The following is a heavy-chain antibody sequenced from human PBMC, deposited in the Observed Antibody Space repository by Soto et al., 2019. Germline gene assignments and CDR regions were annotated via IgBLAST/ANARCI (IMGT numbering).Heavy chain of an antibody. V-gene: IGHV3-33*01. CDR2: IWYDGSNK. D-gene: IGHD6-19*01. CDR1: GFTFSSYG. Sequence: QVQLVESGGGVVQPGRSLRLSCAASGFTFSSYGMHWVRQAPGKGLEWVAVIWYDGSNKYYADSVKGRFTISRDNSKNTLYLQMNSLRAEDTAVYYCARDQWHGADAFDIWGQGTMVTVSS. CDR3: ARDQWHGADAFDI. J-gene: IGHJ3*02.